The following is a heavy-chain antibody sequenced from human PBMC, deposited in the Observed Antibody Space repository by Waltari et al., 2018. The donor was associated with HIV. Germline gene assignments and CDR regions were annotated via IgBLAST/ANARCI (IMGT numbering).Heavy chain of an antibody. Sequence: EVQLLESGGGVVQPGGSLRLSCAATGFTFSSYAMSWVRQATGKGLEWVSAISGSGGSTSYADSVKVRFTISRDNSKNTLYLQMNSLRADDTAVSYCAKDILWGYYYDSSGYYLSAFDIWGQGTMVTVSS. D-gene: IGHD3-22*01. V-gene: IGHV3-23*01. J-gene: IGHJ3*02. CDR1: GFTFSSYA. CDR3: AKDILWGYYYDSSGYYLSAFDI. CDR2: ISGSGGST.